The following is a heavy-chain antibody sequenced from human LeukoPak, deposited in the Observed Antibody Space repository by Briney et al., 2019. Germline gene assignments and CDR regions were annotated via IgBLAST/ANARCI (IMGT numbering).Heavy chain of an antibody. CDR2: IGGSGGST. Sequence: GGSLRLSCAASGFTFSSYGMSWVRRAPGKGLEWASAIGGSGGSTYYADSVKGRFTISRDNSKNTLYLQMNSLRAEDTAVYYCAKSRSRNMLTFGGVENWFDPWGQGTLVTVSP. J-gene: IGHJ5*02. CDR3: AKSRSRNMLTFGGVENWFDP. V-gene: IGHV3-23*01. CDR1: GFTFSSYG. D-gene: IGHD3-16*01.